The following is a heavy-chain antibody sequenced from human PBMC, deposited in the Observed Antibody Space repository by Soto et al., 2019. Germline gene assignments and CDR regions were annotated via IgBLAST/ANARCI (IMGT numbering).Heavy chain of an antibody. CDR1: GYTFTSYD. V-gene: IGHV1-8*01. D-gene: IGHD2-21*01. Sequence: QVQLVQSGAEVKKPGASVKVSCKASGYTFTSYDINWVRQATGQGLEWMGWMNPNSGNTGYAQKFQGRVTMTRNTSISTAYMELSSLRSEDTAMYYCARGWDLGYCGGDCYSFDYWGQGTLVTVSS. J-gene: IGHJ4*02. CDR2: MNPNSGNT. CDR3: ARGWDLGYCGGDCYSFDY.